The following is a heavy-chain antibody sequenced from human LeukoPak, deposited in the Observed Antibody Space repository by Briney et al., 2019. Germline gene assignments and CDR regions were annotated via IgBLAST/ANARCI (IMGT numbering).Heavy chain of an antibody. V-gene: IGHV4-59*01. CDR3: ARAQATWFY. D-gene: IGHD5-12*01. J-gene: IGHJ4*02. CDR1: GGSISSYY. Sequence: SETLSLTCTVSGGSISSYYWSWIRQPPGKGLEWIGYTYYSGSTNYNPSLKSRVTISVDTSKNQFSLKLSSVTAADTAVYYCARAQATWFYWGQGTLVTVSS. CDR2: TYYSGST.